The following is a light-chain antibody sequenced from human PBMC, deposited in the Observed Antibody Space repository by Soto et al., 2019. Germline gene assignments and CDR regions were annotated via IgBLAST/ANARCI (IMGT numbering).Light chain of an antibody. J-gene: IGKJ1*01. CDR2: RAS. V-gene: IGKV1-5*03. CDR3: QQYNTHFAWT. CDR1: QSISTW. Sequence: DIQMTQSASAVSASVGDRVTITCRASQSISTWLAWYQQKPGKAPKVLIYRASSLESGVPSRFSGSGSDTEFTLTISSLQPDDFATYYCQQYNTHFAWTFGQGTKLDIK.